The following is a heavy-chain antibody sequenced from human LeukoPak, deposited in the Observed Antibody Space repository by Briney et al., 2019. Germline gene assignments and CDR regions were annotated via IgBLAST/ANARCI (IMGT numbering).Heavy chain of an antibody. CDR3: ARDGVLSYYYYMDV. V-gene: IGHV1-69*05. CDR1: GGTFSSYA. J-gene: IGHJ6*03. D-gene: IGHD6-13*01. Sequence: SSVKVSCKASGGTFSSYAISWVRQAPGQGLEWMGRIIPIFGTANYAQKFQGRVTITTDESTSTACMELSSLRSEDTAVYYCARDGVLSYYYYMDVWGKGTTVTVSS. CDR2: IIPIFGTA.